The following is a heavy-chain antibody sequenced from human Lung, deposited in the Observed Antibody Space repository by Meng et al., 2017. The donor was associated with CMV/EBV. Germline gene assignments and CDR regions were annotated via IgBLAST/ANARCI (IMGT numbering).Heavy chain of an antibody. D-gene: IGHD2-15*01. CDR2: FVNYVDT. CDR3: ASGTPGRSYCDY. J-gene: IGHJ4*02. Sequence: HRLQSGPEVKKPGAAVRVSCKASGYTFGSYGICWVRQAAGQGLEWMGWFVNYVDTYPAPKFQGRVTMTTDTHTNTAFMELRSLTSDDTAVYYCASGTPGRSYCDYWGQGTLVTVSS. V-gene: IGHV1-18*01. CDR1: GYTFGSYG.